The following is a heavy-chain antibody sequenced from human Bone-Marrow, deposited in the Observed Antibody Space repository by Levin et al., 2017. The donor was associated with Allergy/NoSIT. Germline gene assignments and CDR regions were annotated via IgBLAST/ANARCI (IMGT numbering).Heavy chain of an antibody. V-gene: IGHV3-30*04. J-gene: IGHJ4*02. D-gene: IGHD3-10*01. Sequence: LSLTCAASGFAFNTYALHWVRHVPGKGLEWLAVISYNGRDKHYTDSVQGRFTVSRDNSKNTLSLKMNSLRPEDTAVYFCAREERVSSYYFLDQWGQGTVVTVSS. CDR1: GFAFNTYA. CDR3: AREERVSSYYFLDQ. CDR2: ISYNGRDK.